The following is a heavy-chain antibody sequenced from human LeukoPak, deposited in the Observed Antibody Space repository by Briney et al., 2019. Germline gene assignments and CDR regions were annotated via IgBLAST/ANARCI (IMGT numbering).Heavy chain of an antibody. V-gene: IGHV3-30*03. CDR3: ALVPRGY. Sequence: PGGSLRLSCAASGFTFNDFAMHWVRQAPGKGLEWVAVISYGGSHKYFADSVKGRFTISRDNSKNTLYLQMNSLRPEDTAVYYCALVPRGYWGLGTLVTVSS. J-gene: IGHJ4*02. CDR1: GFTFNDFA. CDR2: ISYGGSHK. D-gene: IGHD5-12*01.